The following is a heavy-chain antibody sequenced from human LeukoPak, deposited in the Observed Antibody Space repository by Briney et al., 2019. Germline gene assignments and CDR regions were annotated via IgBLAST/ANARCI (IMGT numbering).Heavy chain of an antibody. CDR3: AKVGATTAPS. CDR2: ISYDGSNK. J-gene: IGHJ5*02. V-gene: IGHV3-30*18. CDR1: GFTFSSYG. D-gene: IGHD1-26*01. Sequence: PGRSLRLSCAASGFTFSSYGMHWVRQAPGKGLEWVAVISYDGSNKYYADSVKGRFTISRDNSKNTLHLQMNSLRAEDTAVYYCAKVGATTAPSWGQGTLVTVSS.